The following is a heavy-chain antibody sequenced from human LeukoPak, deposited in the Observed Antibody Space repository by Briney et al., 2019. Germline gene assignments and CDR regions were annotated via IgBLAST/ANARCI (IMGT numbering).Heavy chain of an antibody. CDR1: GVTLSRSA. CDR2: LSGSGGRT. Sequence: GGALRLSCAASGVTLSRSAMCGVPEAPGKGLEWVSALSGSGGRTHSADSAWGRFTLSRDNSQNTLYLQKNSARAEDTAVYICAKDYYYGSGSYRWFDPWGQGTLVTVSS. CDR3: AKDYYYGSGSYRWFDP. D-gene: IGHD3-10*01. V-gene: IGHV3-23*01. J-gene: IGHJ5*02.